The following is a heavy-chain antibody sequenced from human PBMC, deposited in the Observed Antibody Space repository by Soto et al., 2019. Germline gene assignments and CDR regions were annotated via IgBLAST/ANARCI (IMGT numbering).Heavy chain of an antibody. D-gene: IGHD6-13*01. CDR3: ARGAGAAGTPGTARFAFDF. CDR1: GGTFSSYA. Sequence: ASVKVSCKASGGTFSSYAISWVRQAPGQGLEWMGGIIPIFGTANYAQKFQGRVTITADESTSTAYMELSSLRSEDTAVYYCARGAGAAGTPGTARFAFDFWGQGTMVTVSS. CDR2: IIPIFGTA. J-gene: IGHJ3*01. V-gene: IGHV1-69*13.